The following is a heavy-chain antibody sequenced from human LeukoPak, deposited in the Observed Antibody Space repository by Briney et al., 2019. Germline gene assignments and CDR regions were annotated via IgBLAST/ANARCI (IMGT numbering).Heavy chain of an antibody. D-gene: IGHD2-8*02. CDR2: INSDVSDT. V-gene: IGHV3-74*03. J-gene: IGHJ4*02. CDR3: VRDGVGSGGDFDY. CDR1: GFTFSGHW. Sequence: GGSLRLSCAASGFTFSGHWMHWVRQAPGKGLVWVSRINSDVSDTTYADSVKGRFTISRDNAKNTLYLQLNSLRVEDTAVYYCVRDGVGSGGDFDYWGQGTLVTVSS.